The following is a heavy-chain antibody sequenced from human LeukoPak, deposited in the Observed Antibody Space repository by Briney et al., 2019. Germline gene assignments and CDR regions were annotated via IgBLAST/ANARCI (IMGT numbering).Heavy chain of an antibody. J-gene: IGHJ6*02. CDR3: GKETVGPTTNYYYYGMDV. D-gene: IGHD1-26*01. Sequence: GGSLRLSCAASGFTFSSYAMHWVRQAPGKGLEWVAVISYDGNNKYYADSVKGRFTISRDNSKDTVYLQMNSLRTEDTAVYYCGKETVGPTTNYYYYGMDVWGQGSTVTVYS. CDR1: GFTFSSYA. V-gene: IGHV3-30*04. CDR2: ISYDGNNK.